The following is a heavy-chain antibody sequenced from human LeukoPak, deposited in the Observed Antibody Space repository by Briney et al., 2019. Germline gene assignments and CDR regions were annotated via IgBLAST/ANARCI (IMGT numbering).Heavy chain of an antibody. CDR3: ARILRYYGSGSYGY. J-gene: IGHJ4*02. CDR2: INHSGVG. D-gene: IGHD3-10*01. CDR1: GGSFSGYQ. Sequence: SETLSLTCAVYGGSFSGYQWSWVRQPPGKGLEWIGEINHSGVGDYNPSLKSRVTVSLDTSKSQFSLRLRSVTAADTAMYYCARILRYYGSGSYGYWGQGTQVTVSS. V-gene: IGHV4-34*01.